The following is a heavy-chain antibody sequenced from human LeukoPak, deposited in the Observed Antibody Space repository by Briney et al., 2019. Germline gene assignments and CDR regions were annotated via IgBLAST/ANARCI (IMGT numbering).Heavy chain of an antibody. CDR3: ARDRAFGGVIGAFDI. Sequence: GGSLRLSCAASGFTSSSYWMSWVRQAPGKGLEWVANIKQDGSEKYYVDSVKGRFTISRDNAKNSLYLQMNSLRAEDTAVYYCARDRAFGGVIGAFDIWGQGTMVTVSS. D-gene: IGHD3-16*01. CDR2: IKQDGSEK. CDR1: GFTSSSYW. J-gene: IGHJ3*02. V-gene: IGHV3-7*01.